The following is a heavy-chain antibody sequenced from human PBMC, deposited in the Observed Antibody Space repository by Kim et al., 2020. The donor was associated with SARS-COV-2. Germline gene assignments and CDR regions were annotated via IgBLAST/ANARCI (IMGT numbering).Heavy chain of an antibody. V-gene: IGHV3-49*04. Sequence: GGSLRLSCTASGFTFGDYAMSWVRQAPGKGLEWVGFIRSKAYGGTTEYAASVKGRFTISRDDSKSIAYLQMNSLKTEDTAVYYCTRRRGAVGYYYYMDVWGKGTTGTVSS. J-gene: IGHJ6*03. CDR2: IRSKAYGGTT. CDR1: GFTFGDYA. CDR3: TRRRGAVGYYYYMDV.